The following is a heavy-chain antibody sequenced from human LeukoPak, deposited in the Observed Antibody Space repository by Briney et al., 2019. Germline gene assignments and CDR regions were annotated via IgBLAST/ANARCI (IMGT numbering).Heavy chain of an antibody. V-gene: IGHV4-59*01. D-gene: IGHD6-13*01. CDR1: GVSLTGYS. CDR2: IYSSGST. J-gene: IGHJ4*02. Sequence: SETLSLICSASGVSLTGYSWRWIRQAPGKAPEWMAYIYSSGSTNYNPSLISGVTMSLGESKNQASLKLTFVTAADTAVYYCATRPTDGSWYGIFDFWSRETLVTVS. CDR3: ATRPTDGSWYGIFDF.